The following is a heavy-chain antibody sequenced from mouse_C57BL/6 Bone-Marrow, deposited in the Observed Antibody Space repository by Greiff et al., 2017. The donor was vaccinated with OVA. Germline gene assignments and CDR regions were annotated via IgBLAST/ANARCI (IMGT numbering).Heavy chain of an antibody. Sequence: QVQLQQPGTELVKPGASVKLSCTASGYTFTSYWMHWVQQRPGQGLEWIGNINPSSGGTNYNENFKSKATLTVDKSSSTAYLQLSSLTSEDSAVYYSARYYGSSPRAMDYWGKGTSVTVSS. CDR2: INPSSGGT. V-gene: IGHV1-53*01. CDR1: GYTFTSYW. CDR3: ARYYGSSPRAMDY. J-gene: IGHJ4*01. D-gene: IGHD1-1*01.